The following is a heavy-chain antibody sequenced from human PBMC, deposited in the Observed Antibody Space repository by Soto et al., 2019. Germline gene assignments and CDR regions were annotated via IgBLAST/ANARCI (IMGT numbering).Heavy chain of an antibody. CDR3: AGVRQGCSANNCYFDP. CDR2: VHISGHS. CDR1: GGSVRAPDW. D-gene: IGHD1-1*01. V-gene: IGHV4-4*02. Sequence: SETLSLTCTLSGGSVRAPDWWNWGRHSPDKGLEWIAEVHISGHSNYNPSLRSRVSVSIDSSKNQFYLNLNSVTAADTAIYYCAGVRQGCSANNCYFDPWGQGTQVTVSS. J-gene: IGHJ5*01.